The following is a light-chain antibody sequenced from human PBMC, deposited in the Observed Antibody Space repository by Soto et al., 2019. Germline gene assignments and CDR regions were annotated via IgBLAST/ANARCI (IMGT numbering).Light chain of an antibody. CDR2: GAS. V-gene: IGKV3-20*01. Sequence: EIVLTQSPGTLSLSPGERATLSCSASQRVSSSYLAWYQQKPGQAPRLLIYGASSRATGIQDRFSGSGSGTDFTLTISRLEPEDFAVYYCQQYGSSPHTFGGGTKVEIK. CDR1: QRVSSSY. CDR3: QQYGSSPHT. J-gene: IGKJ4*01.